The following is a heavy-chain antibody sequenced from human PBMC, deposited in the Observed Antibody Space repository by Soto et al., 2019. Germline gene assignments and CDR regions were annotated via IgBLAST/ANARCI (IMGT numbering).Heavy chain of an antibody. CDR3: TRCGIRYHSIGFYLGIDGMDV. CDR2: TIPMFGTT. Sequence: QVQLVQSGAEVKKPESSVRVSCKASGGTFNNYAITWVRQAPGQGLEWMGGTIPMFGTTNYAEKFQGRVTITADESTNTAYMELSSLRSEDTAVYYCTRCGIRYHSIGFYLGIDGMDVWGLGTTVIVSS. CDR1: GGTFNNYA. J-gene: IGHJ6*02. V-gene: IGHV1-69*12. D-gene: IGHD3-22*01.